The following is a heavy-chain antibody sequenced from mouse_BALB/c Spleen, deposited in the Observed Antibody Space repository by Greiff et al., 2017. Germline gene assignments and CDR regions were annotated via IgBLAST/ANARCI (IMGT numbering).Heavy chain of an antibody. CDR2: ISYSGST. V-gene: IGHV3-8*02. D-gene: IGHD3-2*01. Sequence: EVQVVESGPSLVKPSQTLSLTCSVTGDSITSGYWNWIRKFPGNKLEYMGYISYSGSTYYNPSLKSRISITRDTSKNQYYLQLNSVTTEDTATYYCASPQTARAKDAMDYWGQGTSVTVSS. J-gene: IGHJ4*01. CDR3: ASPQTARAKDAMDY. CDR1: GDSITSGY.